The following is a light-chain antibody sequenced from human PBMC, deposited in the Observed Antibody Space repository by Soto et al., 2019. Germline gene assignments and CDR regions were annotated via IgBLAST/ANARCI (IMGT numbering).Light chain of an antibody. Sequence: EIVLTQSPGTLYLSPGETAALSCRASQNVDDSHSAWYQLRPGQVPRLLIYDASNGATGIPDRFSGSGSGTDFTLTISRLEPEDFAVYYCQQRSNWPGTFGQGTKVDIK. CDR1: QNVDDSH. CDR2: DAS. CDR3: QQRSNWPGT. J-gene: IGKJ1*01. V-gene: IGKV3D-20*02.